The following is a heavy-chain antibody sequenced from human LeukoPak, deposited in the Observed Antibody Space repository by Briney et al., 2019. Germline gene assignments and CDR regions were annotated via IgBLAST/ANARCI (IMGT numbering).Heavy chain of an antibody. CDR2: IKKEGSEK. CDR3: ARVRSNCYDSSGYYYRPYGWFHP. CDR1: GFPLSIYW. V-gene: IGHV3-7*01. Sequence: GESRTLSCSVSGFPLSIYWMRWVRHAPGGGRGWVAYIKKEGSEKYYGASEEGRFTLSRDHATQPLYLQVNSLRADDPAVYYCARVRSNCYDSSGYYYRPYGWFHPWGGGTVVTVSS. J-gene: IGHJ5*02. D-gene: IGHD3-22*01.